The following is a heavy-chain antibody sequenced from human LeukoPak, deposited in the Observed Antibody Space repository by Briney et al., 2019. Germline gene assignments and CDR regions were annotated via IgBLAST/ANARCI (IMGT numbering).Heavy chain of an antibody. Sequence: SETLSLTCTVSGVSISSYYWSWIRQPAGKGLEGFGRIYTSGSTNYNPSLKSRVTMSVDTSKNQFSLKLSSVTAADTAVYYCARDRVRSSSWYWDYWGQGTLVTVSS. CDR3: ARDRVRSSSWYWDY. CDR1: GVSISSYY. J-gene: IGHJ4*02. D-gene: IGHD6-13*01. CDR2: IYTSGST. V-gene: IGHV4-4*07.